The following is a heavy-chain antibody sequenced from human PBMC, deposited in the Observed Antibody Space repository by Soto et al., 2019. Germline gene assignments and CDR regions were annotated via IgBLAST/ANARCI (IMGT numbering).Heavy chain of an antibody. CDR1: GYTFSSYG. CDR2: ISAYNGYT. V-gene: IGHV1-18*04. CDR3: ARAGYYEMSGYYLRIYYFDY. J-gene: IGHJ4*02. D-gene: IGHD3-22*01. Sequence: GASVKVSCKASGYTFSSYGITWVRQAPGQGLEWMGWISAYNGYTNFAQKFQGRVSMTIHTSTSTAYMELSSLRSEDTAVYYCARAGYYEMSGYYLRIYYFDYWGQGTLGTGSS.